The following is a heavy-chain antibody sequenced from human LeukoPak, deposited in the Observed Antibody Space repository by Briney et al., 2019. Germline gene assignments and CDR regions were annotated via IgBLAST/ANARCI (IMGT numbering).Heavy chain of an antibody. CDR3: ATDGSGNYYYYGMDV. CDR1: GYTLTELS. D-gene: IGHD5-12*01. V-gene: IGHV1-24*01. J-gene: IGHJ6*02. Sequence: ASVKVSCKVSGYTLTELSMHWVRQAPGKGLEWMGGFDPEDGETIYAQKSQGRVTMTEDTSTDTAYMELSSLRSEDTAVYYCATDGSGNYYYYGMDVWGQGTTVTVSS. CDR2: FDPEDGET.